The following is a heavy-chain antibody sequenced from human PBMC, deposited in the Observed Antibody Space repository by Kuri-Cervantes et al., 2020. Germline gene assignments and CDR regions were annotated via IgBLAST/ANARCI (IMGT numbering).Heavy chain of an antibody. Sequence: GESLKISCAASGFTFSSYSMNWVRQAPGKGLEWVSYISSSSSTIYYADSVKGRFTISRDNAKNSLYLQMNSLRAEDTAVYYCAKDRENFPPRAWFDPWGQGTLVTVSS. V-gene: IGHV3-48*01. CDR1: GFTFSSYS. D-gene: IGHD2/OR15-2a*01. CDR3: AKDRENFPPRAWFDP. J-gene: IGHJ5*02. CDR2: ISSSSSTI.